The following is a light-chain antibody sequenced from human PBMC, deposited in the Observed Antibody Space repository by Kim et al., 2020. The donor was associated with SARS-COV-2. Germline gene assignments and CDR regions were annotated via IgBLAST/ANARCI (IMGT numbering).Light chain of an antibody. J-gene: IGKJ2*01. CDR1: QTMSNN. CDR3: QQSYSFPYT. Sequence: SASVGYRVTITCRASQTMSNNLNWYQQKPGKAPKLLIYAGSNLQSGVTSRFSGSGSGADFTLTISSLQPEDFATYYCQQSYSFPYTFGQGTKLEI. V-gene: IGKV1-39*01. CDR2: AGS.